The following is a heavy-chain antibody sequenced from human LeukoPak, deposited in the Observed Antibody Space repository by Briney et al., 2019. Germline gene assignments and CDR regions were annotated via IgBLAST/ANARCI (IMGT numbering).Heavy chain of an antibody. CDR1: GFTFSSYS. CDR2: ISSVGST. D-gene: IGHD6-19*01. J-gene: IGHJ1*01. CDR3: ARDQYSSNWYVHH. V-gene: IGHV3-53*01. Sequence: GGSLRLSCAASGFTFSSYSMSWVRQAPGKGLEWVSLISSVGSTYYADSVKGRFTISRDNSKNTLYLQMNSLRAEDTAVYYCARDQYSSNWYVHHWGQGTLVTVS.